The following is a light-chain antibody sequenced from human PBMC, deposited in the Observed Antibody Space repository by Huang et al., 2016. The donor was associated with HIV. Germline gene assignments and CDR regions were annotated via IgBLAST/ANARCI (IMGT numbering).Light chain of an antibody. V-gene: IGKV1-33*01. CDR3: QQYDNLYT. J-gene: IGKJ2*01. CDR1: QDISNY. Sequence: DIQMTQSPSSLSASVGDRVIITCQASQDISNYLNWYQQKPGKAPKLLIYDASNLETGVPSRFSGSGSGTEFTFTISSLQPEDIATYYCQQYDNLYTFGQGTKLEIK. CDR2: DAS.